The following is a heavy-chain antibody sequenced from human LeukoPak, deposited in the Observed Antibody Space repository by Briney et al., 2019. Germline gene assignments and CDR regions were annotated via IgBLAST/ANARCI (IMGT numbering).Heavy chain of an antibody. CDR3: ASGGYCGGTSRYPNWFDP. D-gene: IGHD2-2*01. J-gene: IGHJ5*02. CDR1: GGSISSSSYY. Sequence: SETLSLTCTVSGGSISSSSYYWGWIRQPPGKGLEWIGSIYYSGSTYYNPSLKSRVTISVDTSKNQFSLKLSSVTAADTAVYYCASGGYCGGTSRYPNWFDPWGQGTLVTVSS. V-gene: IGHV4-39*07. CDR2: IYYSGST.